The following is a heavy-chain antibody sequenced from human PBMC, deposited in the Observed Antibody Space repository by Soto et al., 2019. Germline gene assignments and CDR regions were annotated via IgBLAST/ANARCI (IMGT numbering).Heavy chain of an antibody. Sequence: QITLKESGPTLVKPTQTLTLTCSFSGFSLSTIGGAVGWIRQPPGKALEFLALVFWDDDKRYNPSLKSRLTXXXDXSXXXXVXXXXXXXXXXXXXXXXXXXXXXXXXXXGDRFDSWGQGTLVIVSS. V-gene: IGHV2-5*02. J-gene: IGHJ5*01. CDR1: GFSLSTIGGA. CDR3: XXXXXXXXXXXGDRFDS. CDR2: VFWDDDK.